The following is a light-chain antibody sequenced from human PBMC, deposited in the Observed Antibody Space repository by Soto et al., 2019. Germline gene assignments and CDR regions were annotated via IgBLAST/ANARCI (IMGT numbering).Light chain of an antibody. V-gene: IGKV1-5*03. CDR2: KAS. J-gene: IGKJ1*01. CDR3: QQYDSYSVRT. Sequence: DIQMTQSPSTLSASVGDGVTITCRASQTITTSLAWYQQKPGKAPKLLIYKASSLESGVPSRFSGSGSWTEFTLTIISLQPDDFSTYYCQQYDSYSVRTFCQGTKVEI. CDR1: QTITTS.